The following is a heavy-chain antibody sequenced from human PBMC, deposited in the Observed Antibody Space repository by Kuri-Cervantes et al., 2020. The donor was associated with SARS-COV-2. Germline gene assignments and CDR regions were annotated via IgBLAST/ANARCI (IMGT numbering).Heavy chain of an antibody. Sequence: ESLKISCTVSAGSISSSSYYWGWIRQPPGKGLEWIGSMYYSGSTFYNPSLKSRVTISVDTSKNQFSLKLSSVTAADTAVYYCARQAIVLMVYATTFDYWGQGTLVTVSS. CDR3: ARQAIVLMVYATTFDY. CDR1: AGSISSSSYY. J-gene: IGHJ4*02. CDR2: MYYSGST. V-gene: IGHV4-39*01. D-gene: IGHD2-8*01.